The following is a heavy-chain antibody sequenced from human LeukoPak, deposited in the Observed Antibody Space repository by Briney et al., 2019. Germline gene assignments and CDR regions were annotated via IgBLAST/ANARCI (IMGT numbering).Heavy chain of an antibody. D-gene: IGHD6-13*01. J-gene: IGHJ4*02. Sequence: ASVKVSCKASGYTFTGYYMHWVRQAPGQGLEWMRWINPNSGGTNYAQKFQGRVTMTRDTSISTAYMELSRLRSDDTAVYYCARDADNPSGIAAAGQIDYWGQGTLVTVSS. V-gene: IGHV1-2*02. CDR3: ARDADNPSGIAAAGQIDY. CDR2: INPNSGGT. CDR1: GYTFTGYY.